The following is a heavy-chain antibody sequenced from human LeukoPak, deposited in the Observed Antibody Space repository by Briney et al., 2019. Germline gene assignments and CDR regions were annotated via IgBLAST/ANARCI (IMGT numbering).Heavy chain of an antibody. J-gene: IGHJ4*02. CDR3: AIDGIVVVPADGY. CDR2: IRYDGSNK. Sequence: GGSLRLSCAASGFTFSSYGMHWVRQAPGKGLEWVAFIRYDGSNKYYADSVKGRFTISRDNSKNTLYLQMNSLRAEDTAVYYCAIDGIVVVPADGYWGQGTLVTVSS. CDR1: GFTFSSYG. V-gene: IGHV3-30*02. D-gene: IGHD2-2*01.